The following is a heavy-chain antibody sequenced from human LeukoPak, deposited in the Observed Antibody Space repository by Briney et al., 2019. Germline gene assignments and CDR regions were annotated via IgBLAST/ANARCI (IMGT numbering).Heavy chain of an antibody. V-gene: IGHV3-21*01. CDR1: GFPFRNYS. D-gene: IGHD3-22*01. CDR3: ARGLQDYYDSSGFFDY. Sequence: GGSLGLYCAASGFPFRNYSMNWGRQASGRGLVWFSSISRSMSYIYYADSVKGRFTISRDNAKNSLYLQMNSLRAEDTAVYYCARGLQDYYDSSGFFDYWGQGTLVTVSS. J-gene: IGHJ4*02. CDR2: ISRSMSYI.